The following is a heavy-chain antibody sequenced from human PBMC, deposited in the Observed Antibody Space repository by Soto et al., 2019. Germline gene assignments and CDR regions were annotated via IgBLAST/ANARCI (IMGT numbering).Heavy chain of an antibody. CDR3: PRVGGYCSSTTCYYFDS. Sequence: GGSLRLSCVASGFTLTTYTMNWVRQAPGKGLEWVSSISSSSSSIYYADSVKGRFIISKDNAKNSLYLQMNSLRVEDTAVYYCPRVGGYCSSTTCYYFDSWGQGTLVTVSS. J-gene: IGHJ4*01. CDR1: GFTLTTYT. D-gene: IGHD2-2*01. CDR2: ISSSSSSI. V-gene: IGHV3-21*01.